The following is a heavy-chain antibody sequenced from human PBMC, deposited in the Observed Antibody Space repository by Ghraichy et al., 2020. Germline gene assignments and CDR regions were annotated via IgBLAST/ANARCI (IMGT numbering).Heavy chain of an antibody. D-gene: IGHD3-22*01. CDR2: ISYDGGNK. CDR1: GFTFRSYG. CDR3: AKERESSGYYSFRGDYYGMDV. Sequence: GESLNISCAASGFTFRSYGMHWVRQAPGKGLEWVAVISYDGGNKDYGDSVKGRFTISRDTSKNTLYLQMNSLRAEDTAVYYCAKERESSGYYSFRGDYYGMDVWGQGTTVTVSS. J-gene: IGHJ6*02. V-gene: IGHV3-30*18.